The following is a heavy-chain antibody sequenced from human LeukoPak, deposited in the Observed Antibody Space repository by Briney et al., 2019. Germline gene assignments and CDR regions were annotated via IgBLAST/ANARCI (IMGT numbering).Heavy chain of an antibody. CDR2: IRSKAYGGTT. CDR3: TTTYYYDSSGYYRFDY. V-gene: IGHV3-49*04. Sequence: PGRSLRLSCTASGFTFGDYAMSWVRQAPGKGLEWVGFIRSKAYGGTTEYAASVKSRFTISRDDSKSIAHLQMNSLKPEDTAVYYCTTTYYYDSSGYYRFDYWGQGTLVTVSS. CDR1: GFTFGDYA. J-gene: IGHJ4*02. D-gene: IGHD3-22*01.